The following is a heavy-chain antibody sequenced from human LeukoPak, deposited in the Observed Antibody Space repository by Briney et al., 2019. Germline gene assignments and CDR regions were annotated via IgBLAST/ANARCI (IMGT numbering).Heavy chain of an antibody. V-gene: IGHV4-59*08. CDR3: ARHGAGGTGYYHGLDV. D-gene: IGHD6-13*01. J-gene: IGHJ6*02. CDR2: INYSGST. CDR1: RGSISSYY. Sequence: SESLSVTCTDSRGSISSYYWSWIRQAPGKGLEGIGYINYSGSTNYSPSLKSRATISVDTSKSQFSLKLSSVTAADTAVYYCARHGAGGTGYYHGLDVWGQGTTVTVSS.